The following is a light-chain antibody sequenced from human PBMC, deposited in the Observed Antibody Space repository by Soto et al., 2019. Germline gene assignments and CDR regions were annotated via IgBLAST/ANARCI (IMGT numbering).Light chain of an antibody. Sequence: DIQMTQSPSTLAASVGDRVTITCRASQSISSWLAWYQQKPGKAPKLLIYKASSLQSGVPSRFSGSGSGTEFTLNISSRQPDDFATYYCQQYNSDSTFGEGTKVVIK. J-gene: IGKJ1*01. V-gene: IGKV1-5*03. CDR3: QQYNSDST. CDR2: KAS. CDR1: QSISSW.